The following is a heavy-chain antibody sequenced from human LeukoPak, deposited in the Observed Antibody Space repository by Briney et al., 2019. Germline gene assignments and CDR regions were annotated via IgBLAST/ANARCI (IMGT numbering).Heavy chain of an antibody. CDR1: GFSFSSYD. CDR2: IGSDGTKK. J-gene: IGHJ4*02. D-gene: IGHD6-19*01. CDR3: VRERSGWYHLDY. Sequence: GGSLRLSCAASGFSFSSYDIHWVGQAPGKGLEWVTFIGSDGTKKYYADSVKGRFTISRDNSKNTVYLQMNTLRAEDTAVYYCVRERSGWYHLDYWGQGTVVTVSS. V-gene: IGHV3-30*02.